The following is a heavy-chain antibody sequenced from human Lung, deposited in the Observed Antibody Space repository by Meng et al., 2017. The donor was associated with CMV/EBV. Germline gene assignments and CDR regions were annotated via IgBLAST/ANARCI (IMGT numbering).Heavy chain of an antibody. D-gene: IGHD2-2*01. CDR3: AREGVYCSSTSCFPGMDV. CDR2: IYSSGGT. V-gene: IGHV4-39*02. CDR1: CLRFSH. Sequence: CLRFSHWGCIPPPPGKRLASIDSIYSSGGTSYNPSLKSRVTISVDTSKNQFSLTLSSVSVADTAVYYCAREGVYCSSTSCFPGMDVWGQGTTVTVSS. J-gene: IGHJ6*02.